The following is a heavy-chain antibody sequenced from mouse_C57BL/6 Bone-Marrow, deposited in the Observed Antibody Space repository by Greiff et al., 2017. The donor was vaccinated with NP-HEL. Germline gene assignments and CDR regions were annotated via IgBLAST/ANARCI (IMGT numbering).Heavy chain of an antibody. J-gene: IGHJ2*01. V-gene: IGHV14-4*01. CDR3: TTRNWDVDY. CDR1: GFNIKDDY. Sequence: EVKLMESGAELVRPGASVKLSCTASGFNIKDDYMHWVKQRPEQGLEWIGWIDPENGDTEYASKFQGKATITADTSSNTAYLQLSSLTSEDTAVYYCTTRNWDVDYGGQGTTLTVSS. D-gene: IGHD4-1*01. CDR2: IDPENGDT.